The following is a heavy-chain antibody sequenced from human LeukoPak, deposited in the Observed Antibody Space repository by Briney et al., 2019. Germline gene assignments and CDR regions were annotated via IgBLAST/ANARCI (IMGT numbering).Heavy chain of an antibody. D-gene: IGHD1-26*01. CDR1: DGSISDYY. CDR3: ARYLVGATTPSNAFDI. J-gene: IGHJ3*02. CDR2: IYYNGNT. V-gene: IGHV4-59*01. Sequence: SETLSLTCTVSDGSISDYYCSWIRQSPGKGLEWIGYIYYNGNTNYNPSLKSRVTISIDTSKKQVSLKLSSVTAADTAVFYCARYLVGATTPSNAFDIWGQGTMVTVSS.